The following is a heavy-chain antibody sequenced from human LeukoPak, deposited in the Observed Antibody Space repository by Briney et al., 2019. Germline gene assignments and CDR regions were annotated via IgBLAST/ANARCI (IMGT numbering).Heavy chain of an antibody. CDR1: GFTFSSYW. J-gene: IGHJ4*02. CDR2: IKHDGSEK. CDR3: VRDPSNSGWAFDY. Sequence: GGSLRLSCAASGFTFSSYWMSWVRQAPGKGLEWVANIKHDGSEKYYVDSVKGRFTISRDNAKNSLFLQMNSLRAEDTAVYYCVRDPSNSGWAFDYWGQGTLVTVSS. D-gene: IGHD6-19*01. V-gene: IGHV3-7*01.